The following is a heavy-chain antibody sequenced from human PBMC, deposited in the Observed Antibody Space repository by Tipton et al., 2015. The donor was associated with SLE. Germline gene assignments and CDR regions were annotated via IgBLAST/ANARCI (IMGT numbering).Heavy chain of an antibody. D-gene: IGHD3-16*02. CDR2: ISGSGGST. CDR1: GFTFSSHA. Sequence: SLRLSCAASGFTFSSHAMGWVRQAPGKGLEWVSAISGSGGSTYYADSVKGRFTISRDNSKNTLYLQINSLRAEDTAVYYCARGGGVITLGGVIASVGWYFDLWGRGTLVTVSS. CDR3: ARGGGVITLGGVIASVGWYFDL. J-gene: IGHJ2*01. V-gene: IGHV3-23*01.